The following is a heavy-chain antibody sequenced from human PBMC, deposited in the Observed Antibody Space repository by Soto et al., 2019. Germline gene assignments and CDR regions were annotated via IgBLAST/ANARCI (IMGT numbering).Heavy chain of an antibody. Sequence: KPSETLSLTCTVSGGSIGGSNYFWGWIRQSPGTGLEWLGTIYSSGNTYYSPSLKSRITMSLDTSKNQFSLNLGSVTAADTAVYYCTRRRFGVLVVTTMDVWGPLTTFTVS. CDR2: IYSSGNT. J-gene: IGHJ6*02. V-gene: IGHV4-39*01. D-gene: IGHD1-26*01. CDR1: GGSIGGSNYF. CDR3: TRRRFGVLVVTTMDV.